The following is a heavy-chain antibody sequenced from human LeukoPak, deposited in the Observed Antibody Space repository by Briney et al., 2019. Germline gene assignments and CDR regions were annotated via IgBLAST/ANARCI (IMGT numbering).Heavy chain of an antibody. Sequence: GGSLRLSCAASGFTFSNAWMSWVRQAPGKGLEWVGRIKSKTDGGTTDYAAPVKGRFTISRNDSKNTLYLQMNSLQTEDTAVYYCTTDQGELLESTFDIWGQGTMVTVSS. CDR2: IKSKTDGGTT. V-gene: IGHV3-15*01. D-gene: IGHD1-26*01. CDR1: GFTFSNAW. CDR3: TTDQGELLESTFDI. J-gene: IGHJ3*02.